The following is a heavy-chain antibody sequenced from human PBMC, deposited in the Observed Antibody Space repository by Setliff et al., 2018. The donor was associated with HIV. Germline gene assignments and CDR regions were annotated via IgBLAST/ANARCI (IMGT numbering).Heavy chain of an antibody. CDR2: INPSGGST. V-gene: IGHV1-46*01. CDR3: ASPFGASDSGGYEYEAFAI. CDR1: GYTFTNSY. Sequence: ASVKVSCKASGYTFTNSYIHWVRQAPGQGLEWMGEINPSGGSTTYAEKFQGRATLTRDTSTITVYMELSSVRFDDTAVYYCASPFGASDSGGYEYEAFAIWGQGTMVTVSS. D-gene: IGHD3-22*01. J-gene: IGHJ3*02.